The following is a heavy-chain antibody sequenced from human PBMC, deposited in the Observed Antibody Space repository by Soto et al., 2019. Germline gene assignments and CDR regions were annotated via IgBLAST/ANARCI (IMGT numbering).Heavy chain of an antibody. CDR1: GFTVSSNY. J-gene: IGHJ6*02. Sequence: WGSLRLSCAASGFTVSSNYMSWVRQAPGKGLEWVSVIYSGGSTYYADSVKGRFTISRDNPKNALYLQMNSLRAEDTAVYYCASRTDVWGQGTTVTVSS. V-gene: IGHV3-53*01. CDR2: IYSGGST. CDR3: ASRTDV.